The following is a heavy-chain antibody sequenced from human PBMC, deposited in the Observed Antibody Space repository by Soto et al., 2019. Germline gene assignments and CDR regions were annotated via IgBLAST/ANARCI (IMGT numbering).Heavy chain of an antibody. CDR2: IYYSGST. CDR1: GGSISSGDYY. V-gene: IGHV4-30-4*01. Sequence: SETLSLTCTVSGGSISSGDYYWSWIRQPPGKGLEWIGYIYYSGSTYYNPSLKSRVTISVDTSKNQFSLKLSSVTAADTAVYYCRGYYYDSSGLLYFDYWGQGTLVTVSS. CDR3: RGYYYDSSGLLYFDY. J-gene: IGHJ4*02. D-gene: IGHD3-22*01.